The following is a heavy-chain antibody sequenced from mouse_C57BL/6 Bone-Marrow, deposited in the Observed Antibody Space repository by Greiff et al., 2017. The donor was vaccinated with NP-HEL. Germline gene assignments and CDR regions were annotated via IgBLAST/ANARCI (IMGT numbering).Heavy chain of an antibody. D-gene: IGHD1-1*01. J-gene: IGHJ2*01. CDR1: GFTIKNNY. CDR3: ARDYYGY. Sequence: EVQLQQSVAELVRPGASVKLSCTASGFTIKNNYMHWVQQRPEQGLEWIGRIDPANGNTKYAPKFQGKATITADTASNKAYLQLSSLTSEDTAIYYWARDYYGYWGQGTTLTVSS. V-gene: IGHV14-3*01. CDR2: IDPANGNT.